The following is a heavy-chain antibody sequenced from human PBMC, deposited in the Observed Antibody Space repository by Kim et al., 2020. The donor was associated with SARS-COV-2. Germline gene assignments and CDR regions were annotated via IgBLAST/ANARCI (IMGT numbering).Heavy chain of an antibody. Sequence: GGSLRLSCAASGFTFSSYGMHWVRQAPGKGLEWVAVISYDGSNKYYADSVKGRFTISRDNSKNTLYLQMNSLRAEDTAVYYCAKEVRDYGGGGRGHYYYYGMDVWGQGTTVTVSS. CDR3: AKEVRDYGGGGRGHYYYYGMDV. J-gene: IGHJ6*02. V-gene: IGHV3-30*18. CDR1: GFTFSSYG. CDR2: ISYDGSNK. D-gene: IGHD4-17*01.